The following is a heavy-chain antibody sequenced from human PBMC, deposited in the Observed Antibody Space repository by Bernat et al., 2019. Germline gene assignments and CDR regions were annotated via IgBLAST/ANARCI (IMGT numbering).Heavy chain of an antibody. Sequence: QVQLVQSGAEVKKPGASVKVSCKASGYIFTSYGISWVRQAPGQGLEWMGWISAYDGHINYAQKLQDRVTMTTDTSTTTAYMELRSLRSDDTAVYYCARDYRWSLGSPDDPWGQGTLVTVSS. D-gene: IGHD3-10*01. J-gene: IGHJ5*02. CDR3: ARDYRWSLGSPDDP. V-gene: IGHV1-18*04. CDR1: GYIFTSYG. CDR2: ISAYDGHI.